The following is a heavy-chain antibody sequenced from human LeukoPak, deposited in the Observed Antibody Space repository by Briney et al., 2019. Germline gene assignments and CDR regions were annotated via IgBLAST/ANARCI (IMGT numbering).Heavy chain of an antibody. D-gene: IGHD6-13*01. CDR2: IIPIFGTA. CDR1: GGTFSSYA. V-gene: IGHV1-69*13. Sequence: ASVKVSCKASGGTFSSYAISWVRQAPGQGLEWMGGIIPIFGTANHAQKFQGRVTITADESTSTAYMELSSLRSEDTAVYYCARDTSKRIAAAGPTFDYWGQGTLVTVSS. J-gene: IGHJ4*02. CDR3: ARDTSKRIAAAGPTFDY.